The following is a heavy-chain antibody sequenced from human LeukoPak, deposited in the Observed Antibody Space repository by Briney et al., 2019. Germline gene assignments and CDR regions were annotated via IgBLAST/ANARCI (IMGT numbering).Heavy chain of an antibody. Sequence: PSETLSLTCTVSGGSISSHYWSWIRQPPGKGLEWIGYIYYSGSTNYNPSLKSRVTISVDTSKNQFSLKLSSVTAADTAVYYCARQHYYGSGSRYAFDIWGQGTMVTVSS. CDR1: GGSISSHY. CDR3: ARQHYYGSGSRYAFDI. V-gene: IGHV4-59*08. J-gene: IGHJ3*02. D-gene: IGHD3-10*01. CDR2: IYYSGST.